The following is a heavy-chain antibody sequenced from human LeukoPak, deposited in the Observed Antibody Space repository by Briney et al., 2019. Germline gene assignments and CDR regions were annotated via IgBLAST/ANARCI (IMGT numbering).Heavy chain of an antibody. J-gene: IGHJ5*02. CDR1: GGTFSSYA. CDR2: IIPIFGTA. V-gene: IGHV1-69*01. D-gene: IGHD2-8*01. Sequence: SVKVSXKASGGTFSSYAISWVRQAPGQGLEWMGGIIPIFGTANYAQKSQGRVTVTADESTSTAYMELSSLRSEDTAVYYCARDLGVNNWFDPWGQGTLVTVSS. CDR3: ARDLGVNNWFDP.